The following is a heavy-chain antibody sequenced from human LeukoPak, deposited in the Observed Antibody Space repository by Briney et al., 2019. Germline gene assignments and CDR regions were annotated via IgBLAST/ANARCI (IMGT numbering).Heavy chain of an antibody. CDR3: AREKRYYYDSSGYTMTPFDI. J-gene: IGHJ3*02. D-gene: IGHD3-22*01. Sequence: SETLSLTCAVSGGSISSSNWWRWVRQPPGKGLEWLGEIYHSGSTNYNPSLKSRVTISVDKSKNQFSLKLSSVTAADTAVYYCAREKRYYYDSSGYTMTPFDIWGQGTMVTVSS. CDR1: GGSISSSNW. V-gene: IGHV4-4*02. CDR2: IYHSGST.